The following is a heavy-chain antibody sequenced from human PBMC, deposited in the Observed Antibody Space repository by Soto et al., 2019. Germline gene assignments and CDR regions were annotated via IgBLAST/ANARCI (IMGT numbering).Heavy chain of an antibody. J-gene: IGHJ4*02. Sequence: PSETLSLTCTVCGGSISSYYWSWIRQPPGKGLEWIGYIYYSGSTNYNPSLKSRVTISVDTSKNQFSLKLSSVTAADTAVYYCARLGMDYYDSSGYPNLFDYWGQGTLVTVSS. CDR3: ARLGMDYYDSSGYPNLFDY. CDR1: GGSISSYY. CDR2: IYYSGST. V-gene: IGHV4-59*01. D-gene: IGHD3-22*01.